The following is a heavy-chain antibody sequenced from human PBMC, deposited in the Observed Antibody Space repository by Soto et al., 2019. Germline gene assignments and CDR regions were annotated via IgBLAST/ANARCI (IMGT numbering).Heavy chain of an antibody. V-gene: IGHV3-9*01. J-gene: IGHJ3*02. CDR3: ANEVVLRPADSLDI. Sequence: GGSLRLSCAASGFTFDDYAMHWVRQAPGKGLEWVSGISWNSGSIGYADSVKGRFTISRDNAKNSLYLQMNSLRAEDTALYYCANEVVLRPADSLDIWGKGPMVTVSS. CDR2: ISWNSGSI. CDR1: GFTFDDYA. D-gene: IGHD5-12*01.